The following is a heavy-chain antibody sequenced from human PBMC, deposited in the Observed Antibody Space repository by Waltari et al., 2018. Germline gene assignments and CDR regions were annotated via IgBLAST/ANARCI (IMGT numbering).Heavy chain of an antibody. Sequence: TGVRQLPGKGLEWLANIKPDGSQKYYVDSVQGRFTISRDNAKNSLYLEMNSLRAEDTAVYYCARAPTYYSESSPFYWGQGTLVTVSS. J-gene: IGHJ4*02. V-gene: IGHV3-7*01. D-gene: IGHD3-22*01. CDR3: ARAPTYYSESSPFY. CDR2: IKPDGSQK.